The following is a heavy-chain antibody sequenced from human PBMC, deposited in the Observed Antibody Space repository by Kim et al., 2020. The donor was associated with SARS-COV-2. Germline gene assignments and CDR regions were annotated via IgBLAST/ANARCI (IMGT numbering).Heavy chain of an antibody. CDR1: GFTFSSYS. J-gene: IGHJ4*02. Sequence: GGSLRLSCAASGFTFSSYSMNWVRQAPGKGLEWVSYISSSSSTIYYADSVKGRFTISRDNAKNSLYLQMNSLRAEDTAVYYCARDLYFDWLLERYFDYWGQGTMVTVSS. D-gene: IGHD3-9*01. CDR2: ISSSSSTI. V-gene: IGHV3-48*04. CDR3: ARDLYFDWLLERYFDY.